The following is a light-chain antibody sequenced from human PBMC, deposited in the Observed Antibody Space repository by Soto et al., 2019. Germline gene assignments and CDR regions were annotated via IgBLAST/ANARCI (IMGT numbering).Light chain of an antibody. Sequence: EIVMTQSPVTLSVSPGERATLSCRASQSVRSNLAWYQQKPGQAPRLLIYGASTRATGIPARVSGSGSGTEFTLTISSLQSEDFAVYYCQQRSNWPPITFGQGTRLEIK. CDR1: QSVRSN. CDR2: GAS. V-gene: IGKV3-15*01. CDR3: QQRSNWPPIT. J-gene: IGKJ5*01.